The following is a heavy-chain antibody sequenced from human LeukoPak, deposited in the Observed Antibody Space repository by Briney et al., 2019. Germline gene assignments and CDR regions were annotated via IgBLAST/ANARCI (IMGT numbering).Heavy chain of an antibody. D-gene: IGHD1-26*01. CDR1: GFTFNVYG. V-gene: IGHV3-33*01. CDR3: ARAVGPFDY. J-gene: IGHJ4*02. CDR2: IWSDGSYK. Sequence: GGSLRLSCAASGFTFNVYGIHWVRQAPGKGLEWVAVIWSDGSYKYYADSVKGRFTISRDNSRSTLYLQMNSLRYDDTAVYYCARAVGPFDYWGQGTLVTVSS.